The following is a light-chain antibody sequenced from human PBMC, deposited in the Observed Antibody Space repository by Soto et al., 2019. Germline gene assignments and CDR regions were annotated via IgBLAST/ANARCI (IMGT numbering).Light chain of an antibody. Sequence: QSVLTQPPSASGTPGQSVTISCSGSRSNMGRNTVTWYQQLPGTAPKLLIVGNTIRPSGVPDRFSASTSGTSASLAITGLQAEDEGDYYCQSYDSTLSARYVFGTGTKLTVL. CDR1: RSNMGRNT. CDR3: QSYDSTLSARYV. CDR2: GNT. J-gene: IGLJ1*01. V-gene: IGLV1-44*01.